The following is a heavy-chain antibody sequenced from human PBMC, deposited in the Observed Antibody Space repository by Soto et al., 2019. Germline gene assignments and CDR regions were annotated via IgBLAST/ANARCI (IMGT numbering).Heavy chain of an antibody. D-gene: IGHD6-13*01. CDR2: IWYDGSNK. V-gene: IGHV3-33*01. CDR1: GFTFSSYG. CDR3: ARDKTPWYSSSWYGAFDI. Sequence: QVQLVESGGGVVQPGRSLRLSCAASGFTFSSYGMHWVRQAPGKGLEWVAVIWYDGSNKYYADSVKGRFTISRDNSKNTLYLQMNSLRAEDTAVYYCARDKTPWYSSSWYGAFDIWGQGTMVTVSS. J-gene: IGHJ3*02.